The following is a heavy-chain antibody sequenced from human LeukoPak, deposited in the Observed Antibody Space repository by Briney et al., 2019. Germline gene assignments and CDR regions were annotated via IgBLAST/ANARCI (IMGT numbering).Heavy chain of an antibody. CDR3: ARHEYCSGGTCYSGFDY. J-gene: IGHJ4*02. Sequence: GGSLRLSCAASGFTFSSHAMSWVRQPPGKGLEWVSTLGGSGGGTYYSDSVRGRFTISRDFSKNTLYVQMNSLRADDTAVYYCARHEYCSGGTCYSGFDYWGQGTLVTVSS. D-gene: IGHD2-15*01. CDR1: GFTFSSHA. CDR2: LGGSGGGT. V-gene: IGHV3-23*01.